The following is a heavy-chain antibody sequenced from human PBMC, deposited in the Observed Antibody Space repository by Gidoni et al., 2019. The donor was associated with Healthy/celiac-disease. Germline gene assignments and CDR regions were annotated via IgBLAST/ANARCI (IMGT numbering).Heavy chain of an antibody. D-gene: IGHD1-26*01. V-gene: IGHV1-2*04. CDR2: INPNSGGT. J-gene: IGHJ3*02. CDR1: GYTFTGYY. Sequence: QVQLVQPGAEVKKPGASVKVSCKASGYTFTGYYMHWVRQAPGQGLEWMGWINPNSGGTNYAQKFQGWVTMTRDTSISTAYMELSRLRSDDTSVYYCARSRFQWELLVGGVDDAFDIWGQGTMVTVSS. CDR3: ARSRFQWELLVGGVDDAFDI.